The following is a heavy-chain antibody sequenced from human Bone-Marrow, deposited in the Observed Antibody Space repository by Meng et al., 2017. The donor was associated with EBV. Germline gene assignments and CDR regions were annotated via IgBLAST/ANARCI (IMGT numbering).Heavy chain of an antibody. CDR2: INPGNGNT. CDR1: GYTFTSYA. J-gene: IGHJ4*02. CDR3: ARLDYFDY. V-gene: IGHV1-3*01. Sequence: VRLVQSGAEVKKPGASVKVSCKPSGYTFTSYAMHWVRQAPGQRLEWMGWINPGNGNTKYSQKFQGRVTITRDTSASTAYMELSSLRSEDTAVYYCARLDYFDYCGQGTLVTVSS.